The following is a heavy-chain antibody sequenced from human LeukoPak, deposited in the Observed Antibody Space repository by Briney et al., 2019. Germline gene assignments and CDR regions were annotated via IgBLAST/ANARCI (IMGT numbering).Heavy chain of an antibody. J-gene: IGHJ4*02. CDR2: IYPGDSDT. V-gene: IGHV5-51*01. CDR1: GYSFTSYW. D-gene: IGHD1-26*01. CDR3: AGSSSGRYSVVYFDY. Sequence: GESLKTSCKGSGYSFTSYWIGWVRPLPGKGLEWMGIIYPGDSDTRYSPSFQGQVTISADKSISTAYLQWSSLKASDTAMYYCAGSSSGRYSVVYFDYWGQGTLVIVSS.